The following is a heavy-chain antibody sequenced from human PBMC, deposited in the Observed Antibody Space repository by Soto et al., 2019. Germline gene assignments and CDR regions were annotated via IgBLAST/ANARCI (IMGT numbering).Heavy chain of an antibody. D-gene: IGHD7-27*01. V-gene: IGHV1-69*12. CDR3: AAHFHWGPYYYYYGMDV. Sequence: QVQLVQSGAEGKKPGSSVKVSCKASGGTLSNYAISWVRQAPGQGLEWMGGIIPMFGTANYTQKFQGRVTITADESTSTAYMELSSLRSEDTAVYYCAAHFHWGPYYYYYGMDVWGQGTTVTVSS. CDR2: IIPMFGTA. J-gene: IGHJ6*02. CDR1: GGTLSNYA.